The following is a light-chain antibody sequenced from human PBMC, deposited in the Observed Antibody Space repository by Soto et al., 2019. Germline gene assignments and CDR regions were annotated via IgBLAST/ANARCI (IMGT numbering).Light chain of an antibody. Sequence: DIQMTQSPSSLSASVGDRVTITCRASQSISSYLNWYQQKPGKAPKLLIYAASSLQSGVPSRFSGSGSGTDFTLTISSLQPEDFATYYCQQSYRTFAQGTKVEIK. CDR1: QSISSY. CDR3: QQSYRT. J-gene: IGKJ1*01. V-gene: IGKV1-39*01. CDR2: AAS.